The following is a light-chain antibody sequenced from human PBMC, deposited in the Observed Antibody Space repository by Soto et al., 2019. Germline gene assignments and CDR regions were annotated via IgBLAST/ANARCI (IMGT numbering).Light chain of an antibody. Sequence: MDKISYTLSASVGDRVTITCRTSQSISSWLAWYQQKPGKAPKLLINQASSLASGVPSRFSGGGSGTEFTLTINSLQADDFATYYCQQYNSHSATFGQGTKVDTK. CDR3: QQYNSHSAT. CDR1: QSISSW. CDR2: QAS. J-gene: IGKJ1*01. V-gene: IGKV1-5*03.